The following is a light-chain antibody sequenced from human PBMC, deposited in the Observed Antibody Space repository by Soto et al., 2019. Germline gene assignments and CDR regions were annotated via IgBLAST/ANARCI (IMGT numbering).Light chain of an antibody. Sequence: SAVTQPGTVCGSPGQSFTISYTETSSDVGSYNLVSWYQHHPGKAPELIIYEVSKRPSGVSDRFSGSKSGNTASLTISGLQAEDEADYYCCSYAGKSTLLYVRGTGTKVTVL. V-gene: IGLV2-23*01. CDR2: EVS. CDR3: CSYAGKSTLLYV. J-gene: IGLJ1*01. CDR1: SSDVGSYNL.